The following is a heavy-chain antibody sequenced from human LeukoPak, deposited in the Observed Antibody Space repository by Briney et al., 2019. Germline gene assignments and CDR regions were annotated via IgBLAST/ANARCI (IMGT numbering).Heavy chain of an antibody. CDR1: GGSISGYY. J-gene: IGHJ3*02. V-gene: IGHV4-59*01. CDR3: ARYRAFDI. CDR2: IYNSGYNSGST. Sequence: SETLSLTCTVSGGSISGYYWSWIRQPPGKGLEWIGYIYNSGYNSGSTNYNPSLKSRVTISVDTSKNQFSLKLSSVTAADTAVYYCARYRAFDIWGQGTMVTVSS.